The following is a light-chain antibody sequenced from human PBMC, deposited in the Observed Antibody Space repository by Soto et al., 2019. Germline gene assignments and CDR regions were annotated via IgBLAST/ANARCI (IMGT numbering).Light chain of an antibody. V-gene: IGKV3-15*01. CDR1: QSVSSN. J-gene: IGKJ1*01. Sequence: EIVMTQSPATLSVSPGERATLSCRASQSVSSNLAWYQQKPGQAPRLLIYGASTRATGIPARFSGSGSGTEFTLTIGSLKSEDFAFYYCQQYNNWPPWTFGQGTKMDIK. CDR3: QQYNNWPPWT. CDR2: GAS.